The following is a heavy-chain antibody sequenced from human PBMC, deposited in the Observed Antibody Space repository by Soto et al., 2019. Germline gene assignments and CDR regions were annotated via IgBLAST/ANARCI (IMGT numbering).Heavy chain of an antibody. Sequence: QVQLVESGGGVVQPGKSLRLSCATSGFTFRSYGMHWVRQAPGKELEWLAVISNDGTKKFFADSVKGRLTLSRDNARNTLYLQINSLRAEDTAVYFCGKDTLDCSGGDCPLFYYYGMDVWGQGTTVTVSS. D-gene: IGHD2-15*01. CDR1: GFTFRSYG. V-gene: IGHV3-30*18. J-gene: IGHJ6*02. CDR3: GKDTLDCSGGDCPLFYYYGMDV. CDR2: ISNDGTKK.